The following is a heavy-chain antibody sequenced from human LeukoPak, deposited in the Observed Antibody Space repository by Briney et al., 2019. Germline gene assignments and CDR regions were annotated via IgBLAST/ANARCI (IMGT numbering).Heavy chain of an antibody. V-gene: IGHV3-33*06. CDR3: AKEGGRSSTSCQAYYYYYYMDV. CDR2: IWDGGSNK. Sequence: GSLRLPCAASGFNFNSYGMHWVRQAPGKGLEWVAVIWDGGSNKYYADSVKGRFTISRDNSKNTLYLQMNSLRAEDTAVYYCAKEGGRSSTSCQAYYYYYYMDVWGKGTTVTVSS. J-gene: IGHJ6*03. CDR1: GFNFNSYG. D-gene: IGHD2-2*01.